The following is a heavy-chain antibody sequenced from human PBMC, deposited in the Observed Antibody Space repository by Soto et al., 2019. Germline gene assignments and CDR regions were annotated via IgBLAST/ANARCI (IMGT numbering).Heavy chain of an antibody. D-gene: IGHD2-8*02. CDR1: GSIFSSYG. J-gene: IGHJ4*02. CDR3: AKDTYCHDSTGLYVFDY. Sequence: PGGSLRLSCAVSGSIFSSYGMHWVRQAPGKGLEWVAVTSYDGRNNNYADSVRGRFTISRDNSKSTLYLQMNSLRPEDTAVYYCAKDTYCHDSTGLYVFDYWGQGTPVPVSS. CDR2: TSYDGRNN. V-gene: IGHV3-30*18.